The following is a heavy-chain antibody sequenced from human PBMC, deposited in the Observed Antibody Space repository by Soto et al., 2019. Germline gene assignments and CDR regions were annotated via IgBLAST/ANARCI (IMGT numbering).Heavy chain of an antibody. CDR3: ARGPLSLYSADFR. Sequence: QVQLVQSGAEVKKPGASVKVSCKASGYTFTTFGISWVRQAPGQGLEWMGWISAYTGNTNYAQRLQGRVTMTTDTSTNTAYMELRGLRSDDTAVYYCARGPLSLYSADFRWGRGTPVTVSS. D-gene: IGHD6-13*01. V-gene: IGHV1-18*01. CDR1: GYTFTTFG. CDR2: ISAYTGNT. J-gene: IGHJ4*02.